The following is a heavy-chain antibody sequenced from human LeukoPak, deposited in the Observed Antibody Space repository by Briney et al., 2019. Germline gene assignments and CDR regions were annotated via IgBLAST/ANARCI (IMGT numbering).Heavy chain of an antibody. CDR1: GGSFSGYY. CDR2: INHSGST. Sequence: SETLSLTCAVYGGSFSGYYWSWIRQPPGKGLEWLGEINHSGSTNYNPSLQSRVTISVDTSKNQFSLKLSSVTAADTAVYYCAGFNTVDYWGQGTLVAVSS. CDR3: AGFNTVDY. V-gene: IGHV4-34*01. J-gene: IGHJ4*02. D-gene: IGHD2-8*02.